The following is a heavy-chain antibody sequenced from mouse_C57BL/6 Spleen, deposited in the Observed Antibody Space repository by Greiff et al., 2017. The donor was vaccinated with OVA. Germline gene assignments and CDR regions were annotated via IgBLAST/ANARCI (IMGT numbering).Heavy chain of an antibody. CDR2: IYPGDGDT. Sequence: QVHVKPSGAELVKPGASVKISCKASGYAFSSYWMNWVKQRPGKGLEWIGQIYPGDGDTNYNGKFKGKATLTADKSSSTAYMQLSSLTSEDSAVXFCARSGYDGTWFAYWGQGTLVTVSA. D-gene: IGHD2-2*01. CDR1: GYAFSSYW. V-gene: IGHV1-80*01. J-gene: IGHJ3*01. CDR3: ARSGYDGTWFAY.